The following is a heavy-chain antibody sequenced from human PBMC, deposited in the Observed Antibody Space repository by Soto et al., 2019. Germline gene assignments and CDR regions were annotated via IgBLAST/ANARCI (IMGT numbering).Heavy chain of an antibody. CDR2: ISGSGGST. Sequence: GALRLSCAASGFTFSSYAMSWVRQAPGKGLEWVSAISGSGGSTYYADSVKGRFTISRDNSKNTLYLQMNSLRAEDTAVYYCAKGLYYYYGMDVWGQGTTVTVS. CDR3: AKGLYYYYGMDV. V-gene: IGHV3-23*01. D-gene: IGHD3-16*01. CDR1: GFTFSSYA. J-gene: IGHJ6*02.